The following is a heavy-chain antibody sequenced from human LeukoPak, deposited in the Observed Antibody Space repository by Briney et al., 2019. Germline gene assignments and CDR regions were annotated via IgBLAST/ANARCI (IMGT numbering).Heavy chain of an antibody. Sequence: ASVKVSCKASGGTFSSYAISWVRQAPGQGLEWMGWISAYNGNTNYAQKLQGRVTMTTDTSTSTAYMELRSLRSDDTAVYYCARDSLLWFGEPYYFDYWGQGTLVTVSS. CDR1: GGTFSSYA. J-gene: IGHJ4*02. V-gene: IGHV1-18*01. CDR2: ISAYNGNT. D-gene: IGHD3-10*01. CDR3: ARDSLLWFGEPYYFDY.